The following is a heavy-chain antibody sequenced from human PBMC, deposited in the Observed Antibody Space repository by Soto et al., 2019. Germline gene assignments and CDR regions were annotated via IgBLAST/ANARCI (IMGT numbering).Heavy chain of an antibody. V-gene: IGHV1-2*02. Sequence: ASVKVSCKASGYTFTGYYVHWVRQAPGQGLEWMGWINPNSGDTYLAQRFQGRVTMNRDTSIGTAYMELRGLTSDDTAEYYCAKGGAIVAAGTRVYLYNAMDVWSQGTTVTSP. CDR2: INPNSGDT. D-gene: IGHD1-26*01. J-gene: IGHJ6*02. CDR1: GYTFTGYY. CDR3: AKGGAIVAAGTRVYLYNAMDV.